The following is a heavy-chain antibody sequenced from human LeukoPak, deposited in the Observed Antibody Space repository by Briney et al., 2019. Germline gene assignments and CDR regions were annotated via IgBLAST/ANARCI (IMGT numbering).Heavy chain of an antibody. D-gene: IGHD1-26*01. CDR1: GFTFTSSA. CDR2: IVVGSGNT. Sequence: SVKVSCKTSGFTFTSSAVQWVRQARGQRLEWIGWIVVGSGNTNYAQKFQERVTITRDMSTSTAYMELSSLRSEDTAVYYCAAGGLGARGYYYYMDVWGKGTTVTVSS. J-gene: IGHJ6*03. V-gene: IGHV1-58*01. CDR3: AAGGLGARGYYYYMDV.